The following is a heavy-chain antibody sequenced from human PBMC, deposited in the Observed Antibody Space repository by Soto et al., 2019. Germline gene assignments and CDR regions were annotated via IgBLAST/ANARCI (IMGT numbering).Heavy chain of an antibody. CDR2: MNPNSGHT. D-gene: IGHD4-17*01. J-gene: IGHJ5*02. CDR3: ARAPDYGDLGRWFDP. Sequence: QEPLVQSGAEVKKPGASVKVSCKASGYSFTSFDINWVRQVTGQGLEWMGWMNPNSGHTGYAQKFQGRVTMTRNTSISTAYLELSSLKSEDTAVYYCARAPDYGDLGRWFDPWGQGTLVTVSS. V-gene: IGHV1-8*01. CDR1: GYSFTSFD.